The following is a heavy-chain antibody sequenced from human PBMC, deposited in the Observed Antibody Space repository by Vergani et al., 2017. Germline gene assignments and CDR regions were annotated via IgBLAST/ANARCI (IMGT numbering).Heavy chain of an antibody. CDR3: TRHGRSGWAGYFQH. Sequence: QLQLQESGPGLVKPSETLSLTCTVSGVSIGSNSYYWGWIRQPPGKGLEWIGTIYYTGTTYYNESHNSRRTISVDTSKNQFSLNLTSVTAADTAVYYCTRHGRSGWAGYFQHWGQGTLVTASS. CDR2: IYYTGTT. V-gene: IGHV4-39*01. D-gene: IGHD6-19*01. J-gene: IGHJ1*01. CDR1: GVSIGSNSYY.